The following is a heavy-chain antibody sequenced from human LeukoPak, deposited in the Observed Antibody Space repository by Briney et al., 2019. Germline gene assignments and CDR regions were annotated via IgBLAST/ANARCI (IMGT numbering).Heavy chain of an antibody. V-gene: IGHV4-4*02. CDR2: IFHSGST. D-gene: IGHD3-10*01. J-gene: IGHJ4*02. CDR1: GGSISSNNW. CDR3: ARHVPPYYYGSGSPGGYLDY. Sequence: SETLSLTCAVSGGSISSNNWWSWVRQPPGKGLEWIGEIFHSGSTNYNPSLKSRVTISVDKSKNQFSLKLNSVTAADTAVYYCARHVPPYYYGSGSPGGYLDYWGQGTLVTVSS.